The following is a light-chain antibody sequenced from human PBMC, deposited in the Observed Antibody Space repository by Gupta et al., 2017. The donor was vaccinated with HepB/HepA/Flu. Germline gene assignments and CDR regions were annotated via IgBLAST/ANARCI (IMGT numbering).Light chain of an antibody. CDR2: GGS. J-gene: IGKJ2*01. Sequence: EIVVTQSPGTLSLSPGERATLSCRASQSVGSFSLAWYQQKPGQAPRLLIYGGSNRATGIPDRFRGSGSGTDFTLTITRLEPEDFAVYYCQQYGSSYIFGQGTKVEIK. CDR3: QQYGSSYI. V-gene: IGKV3-20*01. CDR1: QSVGSFS.